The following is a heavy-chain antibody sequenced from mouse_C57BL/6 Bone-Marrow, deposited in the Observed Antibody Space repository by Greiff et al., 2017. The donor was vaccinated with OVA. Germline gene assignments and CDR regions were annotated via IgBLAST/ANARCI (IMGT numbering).Heavy chain of an antibody. CDR2: IDPETGGT. CDR1: GYTFTDYE. CDR3: TRGEGYYSNYD. Sequence: QVQLQQSGAELVRPGASVTLSCKASGYTFTDYEMHWVKQTPVHGLEWIGAIDPETGGTAYNQKFKGKAILTADKSSSTAYMELRSLTSEDSAVYYCTRGEGYYSNYDWGQGTTLTVSS. J-gene: IGHJ2*01. D-gene: IGHD2-5*01. V-gene: IGHV1-15*01.